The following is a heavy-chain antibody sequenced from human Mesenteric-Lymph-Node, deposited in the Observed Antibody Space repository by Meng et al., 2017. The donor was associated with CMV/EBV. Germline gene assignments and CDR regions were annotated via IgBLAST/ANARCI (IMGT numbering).Heavy chain of an antibody. J-gene: IGHJ6*02. Sequence: SETLSLTCSVSGGSIRTSSYYWGWFRQPPGKGLEWIGCIYYSGSTYYNPSLKSRVTISVDTSKNHFSLSLSSVTAADTAVYYCARDREPRGTVLAVLTRRGNNGMDVWGQGTTVTVSS. V-gene: IGHV4-39*07. CDR1: GGSIRTSSYY. CDR2: IYYSGST. D-gene: IGHD1-14*01. CDR3: ARDREPRGTVLAVLTRRGNNGMDV.